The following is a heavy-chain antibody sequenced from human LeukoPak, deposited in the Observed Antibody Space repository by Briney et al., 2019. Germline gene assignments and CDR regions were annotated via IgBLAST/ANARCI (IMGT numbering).Heavy chain of an antibody. D-gene: IGHD2-2*02. V-gene: IGHV3-21*04. CDR1: GFTFSSYS. Sequence: GGSLRLSCAASGFTFSSYSMNWVRQAPGKGLEWVSSISSSSSYIYYADSVRGRFTISRDNAKDSLYLQMNSLRAEDTAVYFCAKKGCTSATCYINCCGQGTLVTVSS. CDR3: AKKGCTSATCYINC. J-gene: IGHJ4*02. CDR2: ISSSSSYI.